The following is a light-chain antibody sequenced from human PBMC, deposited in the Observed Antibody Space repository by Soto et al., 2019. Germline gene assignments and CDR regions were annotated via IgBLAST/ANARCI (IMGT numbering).Light chain of an antibody. Sequence: QSDLKEPASVAGSPGLSITISCTGASSDVGSYNLVSWYQQHPGKAPKLMIYEGSKRPSGVSNRFSGSKSGNTASLTISGLQAEDEADYYCCSYAGSSTSPGVVFGGGTQLT. CDR3: CSYAGSSTSPGVV. CDR1: SSDVGSYNL. J-gene: IGLJ2*01. CDR2: EGS. V-gene: IGLV2-23*01.